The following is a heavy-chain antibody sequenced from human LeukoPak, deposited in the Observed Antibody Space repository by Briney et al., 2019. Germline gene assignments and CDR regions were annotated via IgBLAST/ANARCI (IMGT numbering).Heavy chain of an antibody. J-gene: IGHJ4*02. V-gene: IGHV5-51*01. CDR2: IYPGDSDT. CDR3: ARCGTNGTGGDY. D-gene: IGHD1-1*01. CDR1: EYIFTTYW. Sequence: GESLKISCKGSEYIFTTYWIDWVRQGPGKGLEWMGSIYPGDSDTRYSPSFQGKVTISADKSISTVYLKWRSLKASDSAMYYCARCGTNGTGGDYWGQGTLVTVSS.